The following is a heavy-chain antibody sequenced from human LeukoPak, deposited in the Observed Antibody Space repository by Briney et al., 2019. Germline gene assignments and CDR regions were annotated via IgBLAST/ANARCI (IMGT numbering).Heavy chain of an antibody. CDR3: AKAPRSVLLWFGDLDY. CDR2: VSSSGSNV. CDR1: GFSLSMSG. D-gene: IGHD3-10*01. Sequence: GGSLRLSCAAAGFSLSMSGMNWVRQAPGKGLEWVSYVSSSGSNVAYADSVKGRFTVSRDNARNSLYLQMNSLRAEDTALYYCAKAPRSVLLWFGDLDYWGQGTLVTVSS. J-gene: IGHJ4*02. V-gene: IGHV3-48*01.